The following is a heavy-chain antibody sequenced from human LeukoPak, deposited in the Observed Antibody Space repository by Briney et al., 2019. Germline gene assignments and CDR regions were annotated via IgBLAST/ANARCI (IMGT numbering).Heavy chain of an antibody. CDR1: GDSISTSNYY. CDR2: IYYSGRT. Sequence: SETLSLTCTVSGDSISTSNYYWGWIRQSPGKGLQWIASIYYSGRTYYNPSLKSRVTISVDTSKNQFSLKLSSVTAADTAVYYCARQEAYYDILTGLPDYWGQGTLVTVSS. D-gene: IGHD3-9*01. V-gene: IGHV4-39*01. CDR3: ARQEAYYDILTGLPDY. J-gene: IGHJ4*02.